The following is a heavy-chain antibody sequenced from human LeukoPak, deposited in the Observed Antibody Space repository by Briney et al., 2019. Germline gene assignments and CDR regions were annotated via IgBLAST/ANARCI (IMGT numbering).Heavy chain of an antibody. V-gene: IGHV3-74*01. CDR3: ARDVGYRASA. CDR1: GSTIRSCS. Sequence: GGSLSITCSDSGSTIRSCSMHWVRQGPGKGLVWVSRINNDGSATTYADSVKGRFTISRDTAKNTVFLQMNSLRAEDTAVYYCARDVGYRASAWAQGTLVTVSS. CDR2: INNDGSAT. D-gene: IGHD5-12*01. J-gene: IGHJ4*02.